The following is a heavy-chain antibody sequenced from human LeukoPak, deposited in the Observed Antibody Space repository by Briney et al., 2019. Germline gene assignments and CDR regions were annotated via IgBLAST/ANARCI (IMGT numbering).Heavy chain of an antibody. J-gene: IGHJ6*03. CDR3: ARDYYDSSGYYGRGGYYYMDV. CDR2: IYTSGST. CDR1: GGSISSYF. D-gene: IGHD3-22*01. Sequence: SETLSLTCTVSGGSISSYFWSWLRQPAGKGLEWLGRIYTSGSTNYRPSLKSRLTISVDKSKNQFSLKLSSVTAADTAVYYCARDYYDSSGYYGRGGYYYMDVWGKGTTVTVSS. V-gene: IGHV4-4*07.